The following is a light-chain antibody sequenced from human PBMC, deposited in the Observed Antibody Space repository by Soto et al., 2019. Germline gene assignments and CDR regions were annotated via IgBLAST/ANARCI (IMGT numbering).Light chain of an antibody. Sequence: NMSASAVSAYDGGRVTISCRASQSVSIWLAWYQQKPGRAPKLLIYKSSILESGVPSRFSGSGSGTEFTLTITSLQPEDLATYYSQQRYSSPITLR. CDR3: QQRYSSPIT. V-gene: IGKV1-5*03. J-gene: IGKJ5*01. CDR1: QSVSIW. CDR2: KSS.